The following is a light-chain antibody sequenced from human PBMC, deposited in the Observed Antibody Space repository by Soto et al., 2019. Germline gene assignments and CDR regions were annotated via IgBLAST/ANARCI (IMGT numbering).Light chain of an antibody. CDR3: QQYNNWPRT. J-gene: IGKJ1*01. CDR1: QSISAW. CDR2: SAS. Sequence: DIQMTQSHSTLSTSVGDRVSINCRASQSISAWLAWYQQKPGKAPRLLIYSASTRATGIPARFSGSGSGTESTLTINSLQSEDFAVYYCQQYNNWPRTFGQGTKVDI. V-gene: IGKV1-5*01.